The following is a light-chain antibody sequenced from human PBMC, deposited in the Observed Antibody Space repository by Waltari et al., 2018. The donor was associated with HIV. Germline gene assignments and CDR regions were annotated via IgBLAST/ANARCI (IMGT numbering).Light chain of an antibody. Sequence: DIAMTQSPHSLSVSLGEPATINCKSSQSVLHSPHKPYYLAWYQQKSGRPPKLLIYWASTRQSGVPDRFSGSGSGTDFTLTISRLQAEDVAVYYCLQYYSTPQTFGEGTRVEIK. V-gene: IGKV4-1*01. J-gene: IGKJ1*01. CDR2: WAS. CDR1: QSVLHSPHKPYY. CDR3: LQYYSTPQT.